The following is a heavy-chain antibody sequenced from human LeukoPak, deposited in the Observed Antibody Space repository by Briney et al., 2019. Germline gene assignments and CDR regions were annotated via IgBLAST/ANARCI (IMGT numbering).Heavy chain of an antibody. D-gene: IGHD6-19*01. V-gene: IGHV5-51*01. CDR1: GSPFTSYW. J-gene: IGHJ4*02. CDR3: ARRIAVTGFDY. CDR2: IYPGDSDT. Sequence: GESLEISGQGSGSPFTSYWIVGARPLPGKGLEWMGIIYPGDSDTRYSPSFQGQVTISADKSISTAYLQWSSLKASDTAMYYCARRIAVTGFDYWGQGTLVTVSS.